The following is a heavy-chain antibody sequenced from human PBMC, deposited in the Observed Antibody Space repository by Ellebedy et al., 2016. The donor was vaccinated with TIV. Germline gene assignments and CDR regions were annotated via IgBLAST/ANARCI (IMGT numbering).Heavy chain of an antibody. CDR1: GYTFTSYA. Sequence: ASVKVSXXASGYTFTSYAMHWVRQAPGQRLEWMGWINAGNGNTKYSQKFQGRVTITRDTSASTAYMELSSLRSEDTAVYYCARWGQWLAFDYWGQGTLVTVSS. D-gene: IGHD6-19*01. CDR3: ARWGQWLAFDY. V-gene: IGHV1-3*01. J-gene: IGHJ4*02. CDR2: INAGNGNT.